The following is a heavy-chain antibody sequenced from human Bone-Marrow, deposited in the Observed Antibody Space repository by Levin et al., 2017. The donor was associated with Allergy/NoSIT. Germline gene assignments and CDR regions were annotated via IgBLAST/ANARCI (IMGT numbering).Heavy chain of an antibody. Sequence: KISCKASGGSFSSYPINWVRQAPGQGLEWMGRIIPMPGITNYTQNFQERVTITADRSTSTAYMELSSPRSEDTAVYYCARAFYYDSSGNYRSAFDLWGQGTRVTVSS. V-gene: IGHV1-69*04. CDR1: GGSFSSYP. D-gene: IGHD3-22*01. CDR3: ARAFYYDSSGNYRSAFDL. J-gene: IGHJ3*01. CDR2: IIPMPGIT.